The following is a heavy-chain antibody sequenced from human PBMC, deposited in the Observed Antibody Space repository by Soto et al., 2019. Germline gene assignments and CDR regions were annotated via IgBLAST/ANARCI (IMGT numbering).Heavy chain of an antibody. D-gene: IGHD3-10*01. J-gene: IGHJ6*02. V-gene: IGHV1-18*01. Sequence: QVQLVQSGAEVKKPGASVTVSCKASGYTFTSYGISWVRQAPGQGLEWMGWISAYNGNTNYAQKLQARVTTTTATPTSTAYMELSSLRSDDTAVYSCARFYGSGSPRVWYYYGMDVWGQGTTVTGSS. CDR1: GYTFTSYG. CDR2: ISAYNGNT. CDR3: ARFYGSGSPRVWYYYGMDV.